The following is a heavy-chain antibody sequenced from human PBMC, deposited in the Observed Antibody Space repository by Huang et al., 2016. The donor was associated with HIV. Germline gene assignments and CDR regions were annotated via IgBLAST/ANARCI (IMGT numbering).Heavy chain of an antibody. CDR2: INHSGST. V-gene: IGHV4-34*01. Sequence: QVQLQQWGAGLLKPSETLSLTCAVYGGSFSGYYWSWIRQSPGKGLEWIGEINHSGSTNYNPSLKSRVTGSVDTSKNQFSLKLSSVTAADTAVYYCARDTSGWYALFPFFDYWGQGTLVTVSS. D-gene: IGHD6-19*01. J-gene: IGHJ4*02. CDR3: ARDTSGWYALFPFFDY. CDR1: GGSFSGYY.